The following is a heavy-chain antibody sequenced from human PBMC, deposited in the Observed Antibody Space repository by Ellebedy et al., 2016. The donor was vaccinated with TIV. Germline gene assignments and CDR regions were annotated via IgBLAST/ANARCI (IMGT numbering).Heavy chain of an antibody. CDR1: GGSASRYF. Sequence: ESLKISXTVSGGSASRYFWSWIRQPAGKGLEWIGRIFTSGSFNYNPSLMSRVTMSVVTSENQISLRLNSVTAADTAVYYCARVHCSITTCDYYYMDVWGKGTTVTVSS. CDR2: IFTSGSF. V-gene: IGHV4-4*07. J-gene: IGHJ6*03. CDR3: ARVHCSITTCDYYYMDV. D-gene: IGHD1-1*01.